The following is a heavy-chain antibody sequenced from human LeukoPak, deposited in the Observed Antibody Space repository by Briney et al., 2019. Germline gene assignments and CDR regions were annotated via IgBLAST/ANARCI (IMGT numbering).Heavy chain of an antibody. V-gene: IGHV3-21*01. CDR2: ISSSSSYI. Sequence: GGSLRLSCAASGFTFSSYSMNWVRQAPGKGLEWVSSISSSSSYIYYADSVKGRFTISRDNAKNSLYLQMNSLRAEDTAVYYCAKGLHGGNVDYGMDVWGPGTTVTVSS. CDR1: GFTFSSYS. J-gene: IGHJ6*02. CDR3: AKGLHGGNVDYGMDV. D-gene: IGHD4-23*01.